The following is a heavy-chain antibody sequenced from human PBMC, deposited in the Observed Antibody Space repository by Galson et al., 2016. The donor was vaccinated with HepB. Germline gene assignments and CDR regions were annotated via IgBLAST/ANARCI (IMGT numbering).Heavy chain of an antibody. CDR3: ARYDGFEGFDY. CDR2: IYHSGST. V-gene: IGHV4-31*03. D-gene: IGHD5-24*01. J-gene: IGHJ4*02. CDR1: GGSISSGGYY. Sequence: TLSLTCTVSGGSISSGGYYWSWIRQHPVNGLEWIGYIYHSGSTYHNPSLRSRVTISVDTSHNQFSLKLTSVTAADTAVYYCARYDGFEGFDYWGQGTLVTVSS.